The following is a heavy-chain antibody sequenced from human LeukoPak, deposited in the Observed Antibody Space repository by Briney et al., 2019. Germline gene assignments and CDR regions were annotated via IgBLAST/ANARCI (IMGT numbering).Heavy chain of an antibody. D-gene: IGHD4-17*01. CDR2: IIPILGIA. CDR1: GGTFSSYT. J-gene: IGHJ5*02. V-gene: IGHV1-69*02. CDR3: ARVRYTVTTTDVRFDP. Sequence: SVKVSCKASGGTFSSYTISWVRQAPGQGLEWMGRIIPILGIANYAQKFQGRVTITADESTSTAYMELSSLRSEDTAVYYCARVRYTVTTTDVRFDPWGQGTLVTVSS.